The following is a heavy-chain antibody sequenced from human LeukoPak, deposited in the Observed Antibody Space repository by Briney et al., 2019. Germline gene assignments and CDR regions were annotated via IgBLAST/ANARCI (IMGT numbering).Heavy chain of an antibody. J-gene: IGHJ4*02. CDR2: ISSSGSTI. V-gene: IGHV3-48*03. Sequence: PGGSLRLSCAASGFXFSSYEINWVRQAPGKGLEWVSYISSSGSTIYYADSVKGRFTISRDNAKISLYLQMNSLRAEDTAVYYCARKGGFHFDCWGQGTLVTVSS. CDR1: GFXFSSYE. D-gene: IGHD2-15*01. CDR3: ARKGGFHFDC.